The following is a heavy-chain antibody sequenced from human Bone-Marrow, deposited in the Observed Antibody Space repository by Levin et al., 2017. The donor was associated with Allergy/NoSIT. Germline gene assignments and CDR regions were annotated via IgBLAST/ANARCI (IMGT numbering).Heavy chain of an antibody. D-gene: IGHD4-23*01. Sequence: SVKVSCKASGGTFSGYAISWVRQAPGQGLEWMGGIIPIFGAANYAQKFQGRVTITADESTSTAYMELNSLRSEDTAVYYCARRWGDYGGWAFDIWGQGTMVTVSS. J-gene: IGHJ3*02. CDR2: IIPIFGAA. CDR3: ARRWGDYGGWAFDI. V-gene: IGHV1-69*13. CDR1: GGTFSGYA.